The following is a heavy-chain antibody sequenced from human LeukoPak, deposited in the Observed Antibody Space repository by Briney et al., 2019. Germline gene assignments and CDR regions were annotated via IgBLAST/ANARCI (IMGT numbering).Heavy chain of an antibody. CDR2: INHSGST. Sequence: PSETLSLTCAVYGGSFSGYYWSWIRQPPGKGLEWIGEINHSGSTNYNPSLKSRVTISVDTSKNQFSLKLSSVTAADTAVYYCARDTTFRYSYGKYNWFDPWGQGTLVTVSS. CDR1: GGSFSGYY. D-gene: IGHD5-18*01. J-gene: IGHJ5*02. V-gene: IGHV4-34*01. CDR3: ARDTTFRYSYGKYNWFDP.